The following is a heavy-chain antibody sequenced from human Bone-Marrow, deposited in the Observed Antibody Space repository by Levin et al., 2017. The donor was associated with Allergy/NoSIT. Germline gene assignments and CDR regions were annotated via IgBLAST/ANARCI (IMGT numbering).Heavy chain of an antibody. J-gene: IGHJ4*02. D-gene: IGHD3-9*01. CDR1: GFPFNSYA. Sequence: GGSLRLSCEASGFPFNSYAMNWVRQAPGKGLEWVSGISSSGTNTYYAHSVRGRFTISRDNSKNALYLQMSSLRVEDTAEYYCATGTFDWLLSFGKFDHWGQGSLVPVSS. CDR3: ATGTFDWLLSFGKFDH. V-gene: IGHV3-23*01. CDR2: ISSSGTNT.